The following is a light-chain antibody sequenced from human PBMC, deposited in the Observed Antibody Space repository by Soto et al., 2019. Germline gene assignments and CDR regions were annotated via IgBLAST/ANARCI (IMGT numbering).Light chain of an antibody. V-gene: IGKV1-5*01. CDR2: DAS. Sequence: DIQMTQSPSTLSASVGDRVTNTCRASQSISSWLAWYQQKPVKAPKLLIYDASSLESGVPSRFSGSGSGTEFTLTISSLQPDDFATYYCQQYNSYSGTFGQGTKVDIK. CDR3: QQYNSYSGT. CDR1: QSISSW. J-gene: IGKJ1*01.